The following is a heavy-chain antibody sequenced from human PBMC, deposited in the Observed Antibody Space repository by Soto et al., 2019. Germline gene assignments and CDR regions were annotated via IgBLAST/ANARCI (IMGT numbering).Heavy chain of an antibody. D-gene: IGHD3-10*01. CDR2: ISYDGSNK. CDR3: ARDYVHGHEASPYGPWFES. Sequence: SLRLSCAASGFTFSSYAMHWVRQAPGKGLEGVAVISYDGSNKYYADSVKGRFTISRDNSKNTLYLQMNSLRAEDTAVYYCARDYVHGHEASPYGPWFESWGQGTLVTVSS. CDR1: GFTFSSYA. V-gene: IGHV3-30-3*01. J-gene: IGHJ5*01.